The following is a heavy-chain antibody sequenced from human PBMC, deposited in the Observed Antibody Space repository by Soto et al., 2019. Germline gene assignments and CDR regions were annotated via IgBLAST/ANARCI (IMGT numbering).Heavy chain of an antibody. CDR3: AQGGGRGVPVGDYVDY. D-gene: IGHD3-10*01. Sequence: SETLSLTCTVSGGSISGYYWSWIPQPPGEGREWLWDIFYGGSPNYNPSLQSRLTISADTSKNQFSLTLSSATAADTAVYYSAQGGGRGVPVGDYVDYWGLGTLVTVSS. CDR2: IFYGGSP. V-gene: IGHV4-59*03. J-gene: IGHJ4*02. CDR1: GGSISGYY.